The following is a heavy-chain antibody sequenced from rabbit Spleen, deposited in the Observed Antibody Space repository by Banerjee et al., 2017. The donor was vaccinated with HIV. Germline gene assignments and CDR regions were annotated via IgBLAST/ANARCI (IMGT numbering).Heavy chain of an antibody. Sequence: QEQLVESGGGLVQPEGSLTLTCKASRFSFSDRDVMCWVRQAPGKGLEWIACINTATAKAVYANWAKGRFTISTTSSTTVTLQMTSLPATATATYFRARDLADVNGWNFNLSGAGTLVPVS. CDR2: INTATAKA. J-gene: IGHJ4*01. CDR3: ARDLADVNGWNFNL. D-gene: IGHD4-1*01. V-gene: IGHV1S45*01. CDR1: RFSFSDRDV.